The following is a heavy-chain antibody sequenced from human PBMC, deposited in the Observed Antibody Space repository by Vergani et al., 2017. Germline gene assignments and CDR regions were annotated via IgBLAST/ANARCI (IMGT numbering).Heavy chain of an antibody. CDR2: IHPADSDT. J-gene: IGHJ4*02. V-gene: IGHV5-51*01. D-gene: IGHD3-22*01. CDR1: GYSFTNYW. CDR3: ARMYGRDSSGSKYFDY. Sequence: EVQLVQSGADVKKPGESLKISCQISGYSFTNYWIGWVRQLPGKGLEWMGIIHPADSDTRYSPSFQGQVTISVDNSISTAYLQRSSLRASDSAMYYCARMYGRDSSGSKYFDYWGQGTLVTVSS.